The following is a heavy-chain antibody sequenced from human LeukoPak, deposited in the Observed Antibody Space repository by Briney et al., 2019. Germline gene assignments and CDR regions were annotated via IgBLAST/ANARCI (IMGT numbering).Heavy chain of an antibody. Sequence: GGSLRLSCAVSGITLSNYGMSWVRQAPGKGLEWVAGISDSGGSTNYTDSVKGRFTISRDNPKNTLYLQMNSLRAEDTAVYFCAKRGVVIRVILVGFHKAAYYFDSWGQGALVTVSS. CDR2: ISDSGGST. J-gene: IGHJ4*02. CDR3: AKRGVVIRVILVGFHKAAYYFDS. D-gene: IGHD3-10*01. CDR1: GITLSNYG. V-gene: IGHV3-23*01.